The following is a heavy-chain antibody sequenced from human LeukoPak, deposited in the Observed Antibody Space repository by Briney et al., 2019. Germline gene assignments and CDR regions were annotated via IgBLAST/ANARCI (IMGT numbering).Heavy chain of an antibody. CDR3: AKSQGVTTVLSSFDY. V-gene: IGHV3-23*01. D-gene: IGHD4-11*01. J-gene: IGHJ4*02. Sequence: GGSLRLSCAASGFTFSNYASSWVRQAPGKGLEWVSAISGSGGSTYYADSVKGRLTISRDNSKNTLYLQMNSLRAEDTAVYYCAKSQGVTTVLSSFDYWGQGTLVTVSS. CDR1: GFTFSNYA. CDR2: ISGSGGST.